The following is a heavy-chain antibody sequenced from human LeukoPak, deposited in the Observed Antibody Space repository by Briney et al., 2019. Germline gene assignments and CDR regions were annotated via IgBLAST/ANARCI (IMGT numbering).Heavy chain of an antibody. CDR2: ISGSGGST. V-gene: IGHV3-23*01. J-gene: IGHJ4*02. CDR1: GFTFRSYA. Sequence: GGSLRLSCAASGFTFRSYAMSWVRQAPGKGLEWVSAISGSGGSTYYADSVKGRFTSSRDNSKNTLYLQMNSLRADDTAVYYCAKVRSYGYVPFDYWGQGTLVTVSS. D-gene: IGHD5-18*01. CDR3: AKVRSYGYVPFDY.